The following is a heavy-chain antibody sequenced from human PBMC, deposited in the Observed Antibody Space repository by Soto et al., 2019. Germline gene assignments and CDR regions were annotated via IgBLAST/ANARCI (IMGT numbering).Heavy chain of an antibody. Sequence: GASVKVSCKASGGTFSSFGSYAITWVRQAPGQGLEWMGGIIPALGTANNARKFQGRVTITADEFTRTAYMELSSLRSVDTATYYCARIRPPRTIENWNDPDSFDIWGQGTTVTVSS. CDR2: IIPALGTA. D-gene: IGHD1-1*01. CDR3: ARIRPPRTIENWNDPDSFDI. V-gene: IGHV1-69*13. CDR1: GGTFSSFGSYA. J-gene: IGHJ3*02.